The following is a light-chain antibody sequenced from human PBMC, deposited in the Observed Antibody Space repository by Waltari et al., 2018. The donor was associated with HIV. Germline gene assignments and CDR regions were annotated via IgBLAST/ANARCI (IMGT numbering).Light chain of an antibody. CDR1: QTLLSSSNHKNY. Sequence: IVMTQSPDSLAVSLGERATIHCRSSQTLLSSSNHKNYLTWYRQKPGQPPKILLYWASTRESGVPDRFSGSGSGTNFTLTISRLQAEDAATYYCQQYYSSPWTFGQGTKV. CDR2: WAS. J-gene: IGKJ1*01. CDR3: QQYYSSPWT. V-gene: IGKV4-1*01.